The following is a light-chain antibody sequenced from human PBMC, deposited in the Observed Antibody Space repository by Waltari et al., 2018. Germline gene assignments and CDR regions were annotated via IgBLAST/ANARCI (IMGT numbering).Light chain of an antibody. Sequence: SSELTQDPAVSVALGQTVRITCQGDSLRSYYASRYQQKPGQAPVLVIHGKNNRPSGIPDRFSGSSSGNTASLTTTGAQAEAEADYDCNYRDSSGNHWVFGGGTKLTVL. V-gene: IGLV3-19*01. J-gene: IGLJ3*02. CDR3: NYRDSSGNHWV. CDR1: SLRSYY. CDR2: GKN.